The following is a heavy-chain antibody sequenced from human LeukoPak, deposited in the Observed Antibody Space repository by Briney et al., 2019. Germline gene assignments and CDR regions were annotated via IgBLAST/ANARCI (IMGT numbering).Heavy chain of an antibody. CDR2: IYYSGST. V-gene: IGHV4-31*03. Sequence: SETLSLTCTVSGGSISSGGYYWSWIRQHPGKGLEWIGYIYYSGSTYNPSLKSRVTISVDTSKNQFSLKLSSVTAADTAVYYCASLSPFLDYWGQGTLVTVSS. D-gene: IGHD3-16*02. J-gene: IGHJ4*02. CDR3: ASLSPFLDY. CDR1: GGSISSGGYY.